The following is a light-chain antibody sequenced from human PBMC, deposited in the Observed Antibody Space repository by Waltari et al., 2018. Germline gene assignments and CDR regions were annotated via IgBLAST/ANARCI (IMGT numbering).Light chain of an antibody. V-gene: IGKV1-39*01. CDR2: KTS. J-gene: IGKJ2*01. Sequence: DIKMTQSPSSLSASGGDTVPITCRASQSVGRFLNWYQQRPGEAPKLLIYKTSNLQGGVPSRFSGSGSGTDFTLTIDSLQPEDFASYYCQQSDGIPFTFGPGT. CDR1: QSVGRF. CDR3: QQSDGIPFT.